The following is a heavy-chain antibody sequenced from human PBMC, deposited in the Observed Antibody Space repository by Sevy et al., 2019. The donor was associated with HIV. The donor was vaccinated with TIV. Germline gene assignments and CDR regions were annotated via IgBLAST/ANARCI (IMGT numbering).Heavy chain of an antibody. CDR3: IRGLNGNDEPNGDY. CDR2: SRNRVNSYST. J-gene: IGHJ4*02. Sequence: GSLRLSCVASGFTFTDHYMDWVRQAPGKGLEWIGRSRNRVNSYSTEYAASVKGRFTISRDASGSSLYVQMNSLKTEDTAVYYCIRGLNGNDEPNGDYWGQGTLVTVSS. CDR1: GFTFTDHY. V-gene: IGHV3-72*01. D-gene: IGHD1-1*01.